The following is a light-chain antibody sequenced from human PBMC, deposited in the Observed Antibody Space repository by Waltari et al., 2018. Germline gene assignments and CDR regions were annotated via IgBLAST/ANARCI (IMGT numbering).Light chain of an antibody. Sequence: QSVLTQPPSVSGAPGQRVTISCTGNSSNIGTGSDVHWYQQFPGTAPRLLIFDNRNRPSGVPDRFSGSKSGTSASLAITGLQAEDEADYYCQSYDISLNGWVFGGGTKLTVL. CDR3: QSYDISLNGWV. J-gene: IGLJ3*02. CDR1: SSNIGTGSD. V-gene: IGLV1-40*01. CDR2: DNR.